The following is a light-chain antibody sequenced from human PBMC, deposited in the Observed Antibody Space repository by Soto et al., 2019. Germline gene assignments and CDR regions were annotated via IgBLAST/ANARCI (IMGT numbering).Light chain of an antibody. J-gene: IGKJ2*01. CDR1: QSVSSSY. V-gene: IGKV3-20*01. CDR3: QQYGSSQYT. CDR2: GAS. Sequence: EIVLTQSPGTLSLSPGERDTLSCRASQSVSSSYLAWFQQKPGQAPRLLIYGASSRATGIPDRFRGSGSGTDFTLTISRLEPEDFAVYYCQQYGSSQYTFGQGTKLEIK.